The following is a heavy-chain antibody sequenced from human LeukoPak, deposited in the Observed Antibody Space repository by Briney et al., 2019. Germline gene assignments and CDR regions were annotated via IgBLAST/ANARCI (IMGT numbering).Heavy chain of an antibody. CDR3: AKEGSGWSTYDY. J-gene: IGHJ4*02. CDR1: GGSFSGYY. CDR2: ISGSGGST. V-gene: IGHV3-23*01. D-gene: IGHD6-19*01. Sequence: ETLSLTCAVYGGSFSGYYWSWVRQAPGKGLEWVSAISGSGGSTYYADSVKGRFTISRDNSKNTLYLQMNSLRAEDTAVYYCAKEGSGWSTYDYWGQGTLVTVSS.